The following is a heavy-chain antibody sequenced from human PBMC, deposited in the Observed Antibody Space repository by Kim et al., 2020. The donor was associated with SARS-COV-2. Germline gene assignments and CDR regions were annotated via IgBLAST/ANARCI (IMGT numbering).Heavy chain of an antibody. CDR2: ISFDGHVK. CDR3: VRPMTTVTSDAFYV. CDR1: GFPFQIFS. D-gene: IGHD4-17*01. Sequence: GGSLRLSCVGSGFPFQIFSMHWVRQAPGKGLEWLAGISFDGHVKYYPESMKGQFTISRDNSKNTVFLQMSAARGEDTAVYYCVRPMTTVTSDAFYVWGQG. V-gene: IGHV3-30*15. J-gene: IGHJ3*01.